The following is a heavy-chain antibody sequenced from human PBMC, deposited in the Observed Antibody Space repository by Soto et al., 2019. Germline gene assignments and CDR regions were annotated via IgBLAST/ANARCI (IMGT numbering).Heavy chain of an antibody. CDR2: IKQDGSAK. Sequence: EVQLVESGGGLVQPGGSLRLSCAASGFTFSSYWMSWVRQAPGKGLEWVANIKQDGSAKYYVDSVKGRFTISRDNAKNSLYLQMDSLRAEDTAVYYCARDAYSSGPDLDYWGQGILVTVSS. CDR3: ARDAYSSGPDLDY. D-gene: IGHD6-19*01. CDR1: GFTFSSYW. J-gene: IGHJ4*02. V-gene: IGHV3-7*05.